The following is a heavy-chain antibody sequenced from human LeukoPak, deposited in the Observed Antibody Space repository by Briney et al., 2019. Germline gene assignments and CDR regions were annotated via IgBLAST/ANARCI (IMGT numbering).Heavy chain of an antibody. CDR3: AREPPGYYDILTGHNPHNWFDP. CDR1: GDTFTSYG. V-gene: IGHV1-18*01. Sequence: AAVKVSCEASGDTFTSYGISGGRQGLGQGGGWMGWIRAYNGKTNYAQKLQGRVTMTTDTSTSTAYMELRSLRSDDPAVYYCAREPPGYYDILTGHNPHNWFDPWGQGTLVTVSS. J-gene: IGHJ5*02. CDR2: IRAYNGKT. D-gene: IGHD3-9*01.